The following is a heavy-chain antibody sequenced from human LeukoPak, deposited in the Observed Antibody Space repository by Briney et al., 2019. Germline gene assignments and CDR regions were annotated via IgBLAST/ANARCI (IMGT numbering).Heavy chain of an antibody. CDR2: IKQDGSEK. Sequence: PGGSLRLSCAASGFTFSSYAMSWVRQAPGKGLEWVANIKQDGSEKYYVDSVKGRFTISRDNAKNSLYLQMNSLRAEDTAVYYCGDWALGYWGQGTLATVSS. CDR3: GDWALGY. D-gene: IGHD3-9*01. CDR1: GFTFSSYA. V-gene: IGHV3-7*01. J-gene: IGHJ4*02.